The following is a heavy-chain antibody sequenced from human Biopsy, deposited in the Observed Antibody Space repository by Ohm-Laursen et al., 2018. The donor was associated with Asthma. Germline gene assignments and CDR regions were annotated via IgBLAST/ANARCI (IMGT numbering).Heavy chain of an antibody. J-gene: IGHJ4*02. CDR1: PGSINDYY. CDR2: VHSTGST. Sequence: PSETLSLTCTVSPGSINDYYWSWIRQFPGKGLEWIGYVHSTGSTRFNPSLKSRLTISVDTSVDQVSLKLTSVTAADTAVYYCARATSTWSQSGPHYFDHWGQGTLVTVSS. V-gene: IGHV4-59*01. CDR3: ARATSTWSQSGPHYFDH. D-gene: IGHD6-13*01.